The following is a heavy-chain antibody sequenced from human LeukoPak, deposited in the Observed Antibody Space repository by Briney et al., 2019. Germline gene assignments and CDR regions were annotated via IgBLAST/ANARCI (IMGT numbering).Heavy chain of an antibody. V-gene: IGHV1-69*06. CDR2: IIPIFGTA. CDR1: GGTFSSYA. J-gene: IGHJ4*02. D-gene: IGHD6-6*01. CDR3: AREGIAARLDY. Sequence: RASVTVSCKASGGTFSSYAISWVRQAPGQGLEWMGGIIPIFGTANYAQKFQGRVTITADKSTSTAYMELSSLRSEDTAVFYCAREGIAARLDYWGQGTLVTVSS.